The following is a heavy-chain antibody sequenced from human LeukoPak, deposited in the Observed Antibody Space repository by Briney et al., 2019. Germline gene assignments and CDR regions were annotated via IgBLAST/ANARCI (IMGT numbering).Heavy chain of an antibody. CDR3: ARGGPVRYFDWLSREAFDI. V-gene: IGHV1-2*02. J-gene: IGHJ3*02. CDR2: INPNSGGT. CDR1: GYTFTGYY. D-gene: IGHD3-9*01. Sequence: ASVKVSCKASGYTFTGYYMHWVRQAPGQGLEWMGWINPNSGGTNYAQKLQGRVTMTTDTSTSTAYMELRSLRSDDTAVYYCARGGPVRYFDWLSREAFDIWGQGTMVTVSS.